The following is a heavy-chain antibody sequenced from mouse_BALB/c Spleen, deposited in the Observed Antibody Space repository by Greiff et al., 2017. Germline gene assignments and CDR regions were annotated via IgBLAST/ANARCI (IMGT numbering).Heavy chain of an antibody. Sequence: VQLQQSGPGLVAPSQSLSITCTVSGFSLTSYGVHWVRQPPGKGLEWLGVIWAGGSTNYNSALMSRLSISKDNSKSQVFLKMNSLQTDDTAMYYCAREKDYYGSSYVGFAYWGQGTLVTVSA. CDR1: GFSLTSYG. V-gene: IGHV2-9*02. CDR3: AREKDYYGSSYVGFAY. CDR2: IWAGGST. D-gene: IGHD1-1*01. J-gene: IGHJ3*01.